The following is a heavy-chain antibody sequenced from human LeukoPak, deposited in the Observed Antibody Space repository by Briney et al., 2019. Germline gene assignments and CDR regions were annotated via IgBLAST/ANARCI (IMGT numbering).Heavy chain of an antibody. Sequence: GGSLRLSCVASGFSVSINYMSWVRQAPGKGLEWVGRIKRKSDGGTTDYRASVKGRFTISRDDSKNTLYLQMNSLKTEDTALYYCTTDGGENIVAPIDYWGRGTLVTVSA. V-gene: IGHV3-15*01. CDR3: TTDGGENIVAPIDY. CDR1: GFSVSINY. CDR2: IKRKSDGGTT. D-gene: IGHD5-12*01. J-gene: IGHJ4*02.